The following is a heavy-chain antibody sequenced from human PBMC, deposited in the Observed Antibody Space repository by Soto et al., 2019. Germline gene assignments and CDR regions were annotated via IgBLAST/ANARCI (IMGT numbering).Heavy chain of an antibody. CDR1: GVTFSNYG. CDR2: ISHSGSST. J-gene: IGHJ5*02. V-gene: IGHV3-23*01. D-gene: IGHD3-10*01. Sequence: EVQFLESGGGLVQPGGSVRLSCAASGVTFSNYGMNWVRQAPGKGLAWVSGISHSGSSTYYADSVKGRFTISRDNSKNTLFLQMNRLTAEDTAVYYCAKGSWVHHGSEGGNWLDPWGQGTLVTVSS. CDR3: AKGSWVHHGSEGGNWLDP.